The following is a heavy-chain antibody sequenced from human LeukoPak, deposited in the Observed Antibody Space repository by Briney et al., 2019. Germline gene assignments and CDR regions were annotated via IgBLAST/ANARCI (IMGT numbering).Heavy chain of an antibody. V-gene: IGHV3-9*01. D-gene: IGHD2-21*02. CDR2: ISWNSGNI. CDR1: GFTFDDYA. CDR3: AKDLTPSDYYYYYGMDV. Sequence: GGSLRLSCAASGFTFDDYAMYWVRQIPGKGLEWVSGISWNSGNIEYADSVKGRFTMSRDNAKNSLYLQMNGLRAEDTALYYCAKDLTPSDYYYYYGMDVWGQGTTVTVSS. J-gene: IGHJ6*02.